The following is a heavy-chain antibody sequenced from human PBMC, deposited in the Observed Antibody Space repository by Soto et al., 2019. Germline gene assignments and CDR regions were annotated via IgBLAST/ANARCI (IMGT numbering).Heavy chain of an antibody. V-gene: IGHV3-33*01. D-gene: IGHD3-9*01. CDR2: IGFDGTNK. Sequence: GGSLRLSCAASGFIFSTYGMHWVRQSPGKGLDWVALIGFDGTNKYYADSVKGRFTISRDDSENMLNLQMDSLRVEDTAVYYCVRAFDPPWAFDIWGQGTMVTVSS. CDR1: GFIFSTYG. CDR3: VRAFDPPWAFDI. J-gene: IGHJ3*02.